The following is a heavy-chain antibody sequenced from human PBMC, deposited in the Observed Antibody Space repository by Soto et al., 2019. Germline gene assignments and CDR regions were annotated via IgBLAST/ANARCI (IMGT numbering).Heavy chain of an antibody. D-gene: IGHD5-12*01. CDR1: GGSISSSSYY. V-gene: IGHV4-39*01. CDR3: AGVRRGGYDSLRYYYGMDV. J-gene: IGHJ6*02. Sequence: QLQLQESGPGLVKPSETLSLTCTVSGGSISSSSYYWGWIRQPPGKGLEWIGSIYYSGSTYYNPSLKSRVTISVDTPKNQFYQKLSSVTAADTAVYYCAGVRRGGYDSLRYYYGMDVWGQGTTVTVSS. CDR2: IYYSGST.